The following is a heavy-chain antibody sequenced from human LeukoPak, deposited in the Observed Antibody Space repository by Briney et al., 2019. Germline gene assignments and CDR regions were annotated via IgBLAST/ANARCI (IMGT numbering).Heavy chain of an antibody. CDR1: GFTFSSYA. V-gene: IGHV3-23*01. CDR2: MIGSGGST. J-gene: IGHJ4*02. D-gene: IGHD6-19*01. Sequence: PGGPRRPSCVASGFTFSSYAMSGGPKAPGKGLECFSAMIGSGGSTYYADSVKGRFPISRDNSKNTLYLQMNNLRAEDTAVYYCAKDKRHTSGWYYDYWGQGTLVTASS. CDR3: AKDKRHTSGWYYDY.